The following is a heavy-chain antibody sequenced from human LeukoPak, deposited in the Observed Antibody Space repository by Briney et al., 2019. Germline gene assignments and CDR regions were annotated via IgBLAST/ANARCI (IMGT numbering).Heavy chain of an antibody. J-gene: IGHJ6*02. CDR2: IYSDGTT. V-gene: IGHV3-66*01. CDR3: ATRAEGYYYGSGSYYGMDV. Sequence: QPGGSLRLSCAASGFTVSSNYMSWVRQAPGKGLEWVSLIYSDGTTYYADSVKGRFTTSRDNSNNTLYLQMDSLRAEDTAVYFCATRAEGYYYGSGSYYGMDVWGQGTTVTVSS. D-gene: IGHD3-10*01. CDR1: GFTVSSNY.